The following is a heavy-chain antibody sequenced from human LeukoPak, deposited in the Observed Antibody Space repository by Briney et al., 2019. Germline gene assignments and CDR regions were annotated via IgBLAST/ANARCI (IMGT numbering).Heavy chain of an antibody. Sequence: GGSLRLSCAASGFTFGSYSMNWVRQAPGKGLEWVSSISSSSSYIYYADSVKGRFTISRDNAKNSLYLQMNSLRAEDTAVYYCARLRSSGYYYIDYWGQGTLVTVSS. CDR1: GFTFGSYS. V-gene: IGHV3-21*01. J-gene: IGHJ4*02. CDR3: ARLRSSGYYYIDY. D-gene: IGHD3-22*01. CDR2: ISSSSSYI.